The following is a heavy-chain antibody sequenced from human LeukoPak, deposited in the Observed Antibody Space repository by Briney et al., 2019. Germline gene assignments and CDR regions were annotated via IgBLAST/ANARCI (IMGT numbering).Heavy chain of an antibody. CDR3: ARASSGKDY. D-gene: IGHD6-19*01. V-gene: IGHV4-59*12. J-gene: IGHJ4*02. CDR1: GCSISSYY. Sequence: SETLSLTCTVSGCSISSYYWSWIRQPPGKGLEWIGYIYYSGSTNYNPSLKSRVTISVDTSKNQFSLKLSSVTAADTAVYYCARASSGKDYWGQGTLVTVSS. CDR2: IYYSGST.